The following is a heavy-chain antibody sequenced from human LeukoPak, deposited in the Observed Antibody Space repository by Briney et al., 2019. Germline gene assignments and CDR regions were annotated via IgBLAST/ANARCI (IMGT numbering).Heavy chain of an antibody. CDR1: GDIVSSNSAA. CDR2: TYYRSKLYN. Sequence: SQTLSLTCALSGDIVSSNSAAWNWIRQSPSRGREWLGRTYYRSKLYNDYAISVTSRISINPDTSKNQFSLQLNSVAPEDTAVYYCARESQGYTSGWYNGYFDYWGQGILVTVSS. V-gene: IGHV6-1*01. CDR3: ARESQGYTSGWYNGYFDY. J-gene: IGHJ4*02. D-gene: IGHD6-19*01.